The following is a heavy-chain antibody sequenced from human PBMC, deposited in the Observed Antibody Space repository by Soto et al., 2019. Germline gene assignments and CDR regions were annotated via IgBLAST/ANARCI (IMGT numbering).Heavy chain of an antibody. CDR1: GYTFTSYA. J-gene: IGHJ4*02. D-gene: IGHD6-13*01. CDR3: Y. CDR2: INAGNGNT. Sequence: ASVKVSCKASGYTFTSYAMHWVRQAPGQRLEWMGWINAGNGNTKYSKNSLYLQMNSLTTEDTAVYYCARTHSSSWSGSYFDYWGQGTLVTVSS. V-gene: IGHV1-3*01.